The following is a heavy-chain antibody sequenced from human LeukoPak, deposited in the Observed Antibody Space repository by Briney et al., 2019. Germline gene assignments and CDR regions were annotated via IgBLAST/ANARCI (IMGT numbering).Heavy chain of an antibody. CDR2: ISDSGGST. CDR3: VRGYSFGPYGMDV. V-gene: IGHV3-64D*09. J-gene: IGHJ6*02. D-gene: IGHD2-15*01. CDR1: GFPFSSYA. Sequence: GGSLRLSCSASGFPFSSYAMEWVRQAPGKGLEYVSAISDSGGSTYYADSVKGRFTISRDNSKNTLYLQMSSLRAEDTAVYFCVRGYSFGPYGMDVWGQGTTVTVSS.